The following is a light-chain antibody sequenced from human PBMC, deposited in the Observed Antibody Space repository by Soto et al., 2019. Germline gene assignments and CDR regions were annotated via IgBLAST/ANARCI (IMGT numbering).Light chain of an antibody. CDR2: YDS. V-gene: IGLV3-21*04. Sequence: SYELTQPPSVSVAPGKTARITCGGNNIGSKSVHWYQQKPGQAPVLVIYYDSDRPSGIPERFSGSNSGNTATLTISRVEAGDEADYYCQVWDSSSENVVFGGGTKVTVL. CDR3: QVWDSSSENVV. J-gene: IGLJ2*01. CDR1: NIGSKS.